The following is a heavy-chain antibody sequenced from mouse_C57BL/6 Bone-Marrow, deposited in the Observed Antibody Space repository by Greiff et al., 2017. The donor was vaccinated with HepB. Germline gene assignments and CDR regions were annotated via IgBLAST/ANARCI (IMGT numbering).Heavy chain of an antibody. J-gene: IGHJ2*01. V-gene: IGHV5-17*01. D-gene: IGHD1-1*01. CDR3: AKGPHYYGSIYFDY. Sequence: DVKLVESGGGLVKPGGSLKLSCAASGFTFSDYGMHWVRQAPEKGLEWVAYISSGSSTIYYADTVKGRFTISRDNAKNTLFLQMTSLRSEDTAMYYCAKGPHYYGSIYFDYWGQGTTLTVSS. CDR2: ISSGSSTI. CDR1: GFTFSDYG.